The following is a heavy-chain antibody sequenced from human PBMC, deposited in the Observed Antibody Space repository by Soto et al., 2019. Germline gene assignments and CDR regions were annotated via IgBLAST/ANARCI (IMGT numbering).Heavy chain of an antibody. J-gene: IGHJ6*02. CDR3: ATDVLRFVYYYYGMDV. CDR1: GFTFSSYA. CDR2: ISYDGSNK. V-gene: IGHV3-30-3*01. Sequence: GRSLRLSCAASGFTFSSYAMHWVRQAPGKGLEWVAVISYDGSNKYYADSVKGRFTISRDNSKNTLYLQMNSLRAEDTAVYYCATDVLRFVYYYYGMDVWGQGTTVTVSS. D-gene: IGHD3-10*01.